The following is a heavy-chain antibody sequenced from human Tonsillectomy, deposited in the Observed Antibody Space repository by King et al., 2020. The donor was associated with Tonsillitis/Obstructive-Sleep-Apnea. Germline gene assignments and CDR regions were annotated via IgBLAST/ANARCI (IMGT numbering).Heavy chain of an antibody. CDR1: GGSISSGGYY. CDR2: IYYSGNT. Sequence: VQLQESGPGLVKPSQTLSLTCTVSGGSISSGGYYWSWIRQHPGKGLEWFGCIYYSGNTYYNPSLKSRLTISVDTSKNQFSLKLSSVTPADTAVYYCARGTTVKSFDYWGQGTLVTVSS. V-gene: IGHV4-31*03. CDR3: ARGTTVKSFDY. D-gene: IGHD4-17*01. J-gene: IGHJ4*02.